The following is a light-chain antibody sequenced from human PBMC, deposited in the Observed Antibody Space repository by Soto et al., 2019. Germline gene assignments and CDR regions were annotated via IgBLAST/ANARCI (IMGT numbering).Light chain of an antibody. J-gene: IGLJ3*02. V-gene: IGLV2-14*01. CDR1: SSDVGGFNY. CDR3: SSYTTSSTWV. CDR2: EVR. Sequence: QSVLTQPASVSGSPGQSITISCTGTSSDVGGFNYVSWYQHHPGKAPKLMIYEVRNRPSGISNRFSGSKSGNTASLTISGLQAADEADYYCSSYTTSSTWVFGGGTKLTVL.